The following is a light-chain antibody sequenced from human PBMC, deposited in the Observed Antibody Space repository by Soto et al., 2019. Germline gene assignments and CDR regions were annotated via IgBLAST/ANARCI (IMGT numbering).Light chain of an antibody. CDR1: SSDIGGYNA. J-gene: IGLJ1*01. V-gene: IGLV2-14*01. Sequence: QAVLTQPASVSGSPGQTITISCTGTSSDIGGYNAVSWYQHHPGKAPKLIIYEVTHRPSGVSDRFSASKSGTTASLTISGLQAEDEADYYCNAFNVRTLYVFGTGTKVAV. CDR2: EVT. CDR3: NAFNVRTLYV.